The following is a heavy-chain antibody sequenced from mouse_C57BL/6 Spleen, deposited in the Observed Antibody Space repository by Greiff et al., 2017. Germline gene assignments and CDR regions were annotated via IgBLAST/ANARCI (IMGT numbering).Heavy chain of an antibody. CDR1: GYTFTNYW. CDR3: SRANYDYYDYCAMDD. D-gene: IGHD2-4*01. Sequence: QVQLQQSGAELVRPGTSVKMSCKASGYTFTNYWIGWAKQRPGHGLEWIGDIYPGGGYTNYNEKFKGKATLTADKSSSTAYMQFRSLTSEDSAIYYCSRANYDYYDYCAMDDWGQGTSVTVSS. J-gene: IGHJ4*01. V-gene: IGHV1-63*01. CDR2: IYPGGGYT.